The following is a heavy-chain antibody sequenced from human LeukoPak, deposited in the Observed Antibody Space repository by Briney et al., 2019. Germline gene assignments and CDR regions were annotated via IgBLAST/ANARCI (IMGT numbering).Heavy chain of an antibody. V-gene: IGHV1-2*02. CDR3: ARVRTLDWVHDAFEV. J-gene: IGHJ3*01. D-gene: IGHD3-9*01. CDR2: SSPKSGGT. CDR1: GYTFTGYN. Sequence: GAPVKASYKASGYTFTGYNIHWVRQAPGQGPEWMGWSSPKSGGTSYAQKFQGRVTMTRDTSINTAYMELSGLRSDDTAVYYCARVRTLDWVHDAFEVWG.